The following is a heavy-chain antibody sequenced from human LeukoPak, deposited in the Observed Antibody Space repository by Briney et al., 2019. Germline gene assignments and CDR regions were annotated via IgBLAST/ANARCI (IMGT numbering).Heavy chain of an antibody. CDR2: ISNSGGDT. J-gene: IGHJ1*01. CDR1: GFTFSSYA. V-gene: IGHV3-23*01. Sequence: GSLRLSCAASGFTFSSYAMSWVRQAPGKGLEWVAAISNSGGDTFYSDSGKGRFTIARDNSKNTLYLQMNSLRVDDTAVYYCAQQLGYCSGGTCYFTYWGQGTLVTVSS. D-gene: IGHD2-15*01. CDR3: AQQLGYCSGGTCYFTY.